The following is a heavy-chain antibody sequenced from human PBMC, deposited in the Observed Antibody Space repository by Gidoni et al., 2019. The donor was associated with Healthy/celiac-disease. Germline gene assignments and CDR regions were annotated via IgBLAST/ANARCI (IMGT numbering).Heavy chain of an antibody. J-gene: IGHJ4*02. Sequence: VQPGRSLRLSCAASGFTFDDYAMHWVRQAPGKGLEWVSGISWNSGSIGYADSVKGRFTISRDNAKNSLYLQMNSLRAEDTALYYCAKDIGYSGYVMGYWGQGTLVTVSS. V-gene: IGHV3-9*01. CDR3: AKDIGYSGYVMGY. CDR1: GFTFDDYA. D-gene: IGHD5-12*01. CDR2: ISWNSGSI.